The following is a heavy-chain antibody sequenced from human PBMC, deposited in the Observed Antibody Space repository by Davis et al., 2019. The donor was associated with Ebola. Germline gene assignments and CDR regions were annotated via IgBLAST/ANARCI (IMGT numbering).Heavy chain of an antibody. CDR2: ISHDGRNI. J-gene: IGHJ4*02. D-gene: IGHD3-10*01. V-gene: IGHV3-30*03. Sequence: GESLKISCAASGFTFSNYGMNWVRQAPGKGLEWIAFISHDGRNIPYAGSVWGRFTISRDNSKNTVYLQMNSLRPEETAVYYCARGLWDSYGSGLPKYFDIWGQGTSVTVAS. CDR3: ARGLWDSYGSGLPKYFDI. CDR1: GFTFSNYG.